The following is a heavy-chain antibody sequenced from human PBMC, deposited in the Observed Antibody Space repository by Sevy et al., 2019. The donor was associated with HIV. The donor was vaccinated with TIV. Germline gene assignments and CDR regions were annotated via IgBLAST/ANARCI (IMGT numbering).Heavy chain of an antibody. D-gene: IGHD6-19*01. V-gene: IGHV3-7*03. CDR1: GFPFSYYW. CDR2: INQDESTK. CDR3: VADYSAGWAFGS. Sequence: GGSLRLSCAASGFPFSYYWMHWVRQAPGKGLEWVATINQDESTKFYVDSMKGRFTVSRDNAKNSLYILMNSLRAEDTAIYYCVADYSAGWAFGSWGQGTLVTVSS. J-gene: IGHJ5*02.